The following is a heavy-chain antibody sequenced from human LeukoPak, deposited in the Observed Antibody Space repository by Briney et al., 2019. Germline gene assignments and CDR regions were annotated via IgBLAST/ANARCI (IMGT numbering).Heavy chain of an antibody. J-gene: IGHJ4*02. CDR3: AKAGEGYDYVWGSYRPVDY. CDR2: ISGSGGST. CDR1: GFTFSSYA. D-gene: IGHD3-16*02. V-gene: IGHV3-23*01. Sequence: PGGSLRLSCAASGFTFSSYAMSWVRQAPGKGLEWVSAISGSGGSTYYADSVKGRFTISRDNSKNTLYLQMNSLRAEDTAVYYCAKAGEGYDYVWGSYRPVDYWGQGTLVTVSS.